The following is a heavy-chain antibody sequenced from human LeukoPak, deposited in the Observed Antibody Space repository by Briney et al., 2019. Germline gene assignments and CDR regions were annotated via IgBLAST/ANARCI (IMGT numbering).Heavy chain of an antibody. Sequence: SETLSLTYAVYGGSFSGYYWSWIRQPPGKGLEWIGEINHSGSTNYNPSLKSRVTISVDTSKNQFSLKLSSVTAADTAVYYCASRRLQGGYFDYWGQGTLVTVSS. V-gene: IGHV4-34*01. CDR3: ASRRLQGGYFDY. CDR2: INHSGST. J-gene: IGHJ4*02. CDR1: GGSFSGYY. D-gene: IGHD5-24*01.